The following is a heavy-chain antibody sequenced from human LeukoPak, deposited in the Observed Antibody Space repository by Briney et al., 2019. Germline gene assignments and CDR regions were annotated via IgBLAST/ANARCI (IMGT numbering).Heavy chain of an antibody. CDR1: GGSISSYY. Sequence: SETLSLTCTVSGGSISSYYWSWIRQPPGKGLEWIGYIYYSGSTNYNPSLKSRVTISVDTSKNQFSLKLSSVTAADTAVYYCARQGDNVDIVAFDYWGQGTLVTVSS. CDR3: ARQGDNVDIVAFDY. CDR2: IYYSGST. V-gene: IGHV4-59*08. J-gene: IGHJ4*02. D-gene: IGHD5-12*01.